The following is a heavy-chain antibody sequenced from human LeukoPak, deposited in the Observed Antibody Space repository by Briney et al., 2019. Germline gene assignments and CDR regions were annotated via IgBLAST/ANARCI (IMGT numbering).Heavy chain of an antibody. V-gene: IGHV3-23*01. J-gene: IGHJ5*01. CDR3: ANPPTVTKTRFDS. D-gene: IGHD4-17*01. Sequence: GGSLRLSCAASGFTFSSYAMSWVRQAPGKGLEWVSDINGSGGTTYYADSVKGRFTISRDNSKNTLYLQMDSLRAEDAAVYYCANPPTVTKTRFDSWGQGTLVTVSS. CDR2: INGSGGTT. CDR1: GFTFSSYA.